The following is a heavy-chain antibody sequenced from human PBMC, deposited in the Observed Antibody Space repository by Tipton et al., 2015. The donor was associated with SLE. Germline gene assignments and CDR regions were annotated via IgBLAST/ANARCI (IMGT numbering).Heavy chain of an antibody. CDR3: TRESLSEGAFNT. Sequence: QVQLVQSGPEVKKHGASVKVSCKASGYTFTSYGISWVRQAPGHGLERMGWISAYNGNTNYAQKLQGRVTMTPDTSTSTAYMEGGTRGFGDPPVSYCTRESLSEGAFNTWLQ. J-gene: IGHJ3*02. CDR2: ISAYNGNT. CDR1: GYTFTSYG. V-gene: IGHV1-18*01. D-gene: IGHD5/OR15-5a*01.